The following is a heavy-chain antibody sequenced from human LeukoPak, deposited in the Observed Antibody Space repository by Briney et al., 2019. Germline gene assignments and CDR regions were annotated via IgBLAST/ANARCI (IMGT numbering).Heavy chain of an antibody. V-gene: IGHV1-2*06. Sequence: ASVKVSCKASGYTFTGYYMHWVRQAPGQGLEWMGRINPNSGGTNYAQKFQGRVTMTRDTSISTAYLELSRLRSDDTAVYYCARPHTVLYNWFDPWGQGTLVTVSS. J-gene: IGHJ5*02. CDR2: INPNSGGT. CDR3: ARPHTVLYNWFDP. D-gene: IGHD4-11*01. CDR1: GYTFTGYY.